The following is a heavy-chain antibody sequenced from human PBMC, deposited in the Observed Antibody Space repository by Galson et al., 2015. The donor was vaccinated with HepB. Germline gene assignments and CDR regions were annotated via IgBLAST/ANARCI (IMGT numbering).Heavy chain of an antibody. CDR2: ISGGGGST. CDR1: GFTFSSSA. J-gene: IGHJ6*02. Sequence: SLRLSCAASGFTFSSSAMNWVRQAPGKGLEWVSAISGGGGSTYYADSVKGRFTISRDNSKNTLYLQMKSLRAEDTAVYYCAKDQIVHVGEMDVWGQGTTVTVSS. V-gene: IGHV3-23*01. CDR3: AKDQIVHVGEMDV. D-gene: IGHD2-15*01.